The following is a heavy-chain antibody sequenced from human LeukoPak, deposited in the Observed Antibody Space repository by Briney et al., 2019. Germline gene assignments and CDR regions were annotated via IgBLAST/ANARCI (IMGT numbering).Heavy chain of an antibody. CDR2: IYSSGTT. Sequence: SETLSLTCTVSGGSLTSYYWSWIRQPAGKGLEWIWRIYSSGTTNYNPSLKSRVTISVDKSKDQFSLNLSSVTAADTAVYYCARDDYCSGGSCLLGYWGQGTLVTVSS. CDR1: GGSLTSYY. D-gene: IGHD2-15*01. J-gene: IGHJ4*02. CDR3: ARDDYCSGGSCLLGY. V-gene: IGHV4-4*07.